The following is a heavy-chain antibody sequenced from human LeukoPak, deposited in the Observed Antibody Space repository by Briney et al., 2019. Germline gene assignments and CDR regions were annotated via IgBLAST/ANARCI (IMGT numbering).Heavy chain of an antibody. Sequence: GGSLRLSCAASGFAFSSYAMSWVRQAPGKGLEWVSAISGSGGSTYHADSVKGRFTVSRDNSKNTLYLQMNSLRAEGTAVYYCAKDRVDYYGSGSFYRATTFDYWGQGTLVTVSS. D-gene: IGHD3-10*01. CDR2: ISGSGGST. V-gene: IGHV3-23*01. J-gene: IGHJ4*02. CDR1: GFAFSSYA. CDR3: AKDRVDYYGSGSFYRATTFDY.